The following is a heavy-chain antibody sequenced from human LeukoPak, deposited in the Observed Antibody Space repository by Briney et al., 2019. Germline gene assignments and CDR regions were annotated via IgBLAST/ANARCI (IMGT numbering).Heavy chain of an antibody. J-gene: IGHJ5*02. CDR1: GFTFSSHG. V-gene: IGHV3-7*01. CDR2: IKQDGSEK. CDR3: ARGVGATGWFDP. Sequence: PGGSLRLSCAASGFTFSSHGMHWVRQAPGKGLEWVANIKQDGSEKYYVDSVKGRFTISRDNAKNSLYLQMNSLRAEDTAVYYCARGVGATGWFDPWGQGTLVTVSS. D-gene: IGHD1-26*01.